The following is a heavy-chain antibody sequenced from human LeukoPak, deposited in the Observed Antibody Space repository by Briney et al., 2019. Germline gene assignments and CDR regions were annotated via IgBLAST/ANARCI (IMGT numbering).Heavy chain of an antibody. V-gene: IGHV4-34*01. Sequence: SETLSLTCDVYGGSFNDYYWSWIRQPPGKGLEWIGEINHSGSTNYNPSLKSRATISVDTSKNQFSLKLSSVTAADTAVYYCARGPRGLGMAGTFDYWGQGTLVTVSS. J-gene: IGHJ4*02. D-gene: IGHD6-19*01. CDR2: INHSGST. CDR1: GGSFNDYY. CDR3: ARGPRGLGMAGTFDY.